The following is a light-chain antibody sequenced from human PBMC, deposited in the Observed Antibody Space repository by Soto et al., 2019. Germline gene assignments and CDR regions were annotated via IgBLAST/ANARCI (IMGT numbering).Light chain of an antibody. CDR2: DTT. J-gene: IGLJ2*01. Sequence: QSALTQPASVSGSPGQSITISCTGTSSDIGYYKYVSWYQQQPGKAPKLMIYDTTNKQSWSPARFSGSLLGGKAALTLSGAQPEDEADYYCLLVYSGTVVFGGGTKVTVL. CDR1: SSDIGYYKY. V-gene: IGLV2-14*03. CDR3: LLVYSGTVV.